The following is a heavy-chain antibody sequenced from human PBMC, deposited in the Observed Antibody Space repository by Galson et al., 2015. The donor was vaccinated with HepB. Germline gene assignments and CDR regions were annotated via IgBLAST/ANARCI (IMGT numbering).Heavy chain of an antibody. CDR2: ISAGIGTT. D-gene: IGHD7-27*01. CDR3: AKRAPNWGFPDV. V-gene: IGHV3-23*01. Sequence: SLRLSCAASGFSINNYVMTWVRQAPGKGLEWVSTISAGIGTTYYADSVKGRFTISRDNAKNTLYLQMNSLRAEDTAVYYCAKRAPNWGFPDVWGQGTTVTISS. J-gene: IGHJ6*02. CDR1: GFSINNYV.